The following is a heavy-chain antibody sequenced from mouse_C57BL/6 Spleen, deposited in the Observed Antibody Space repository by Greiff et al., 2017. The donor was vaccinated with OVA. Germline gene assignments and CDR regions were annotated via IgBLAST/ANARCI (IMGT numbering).Heavy chain of an antibody. J-gene: IGHJ4*01. CDR1: GYSITSGYY. CDR3: ARADYSSAMDY. V-gene: IGHV3-6*01. Sequence: EVQLQESGPGLVKPSQSLSLTCSVTGYSITSGYYWNWIRQFPGNKLEWMGYISYDGSNNYNPSLKNRISITRDTSKNQFFLKLNSVTTEDTATYYCARADYSSAMDYWGQGTSVTVSS. D-gene: IGHD1-1*01. CDR2: ISYDGSN.